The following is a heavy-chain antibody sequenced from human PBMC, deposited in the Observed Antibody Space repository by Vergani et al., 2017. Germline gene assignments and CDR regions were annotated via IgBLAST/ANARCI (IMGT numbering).Heavy chain of an antibody. D-gene: IGHD3-10*01. V-gene: IGHV3-9*02. J-gene: IGHJ5*02. CDR1: VFTSAGYA. CDR3: AKDLGTSFGGGWFDP. CDR2: TSWKSNSI. Sequence: EVQLEESGGGMVLPGRSLRLSCVASVFTSAGYAMHWVRQAPGKGLEWVSGTSWKSNSIVYADSVKGRFTISRDNAKNSLYLKMNCLRAEDTALYYCAKDLGTSFGGGWFDPWGKGTLVTVSS.